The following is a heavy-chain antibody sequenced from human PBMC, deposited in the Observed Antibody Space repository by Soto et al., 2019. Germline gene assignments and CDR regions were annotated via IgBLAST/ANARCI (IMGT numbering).Heavy chain of an antibody. J-gene: IGHJ4*02. CDR1: GFTFGDHW. V-gene: IGHV3-11*04. CDR2: ISSGGDTI. Sequence: GGSLRLSCATSGFTFGDHWMHWVRQAPGKGLEWVAYISSGGDTIHYADSVRGRFTVSRDNARNSLSLQMNTLRVEDTALYYCARDRAAGGYWGQGTLVTVSS. D-gene: IGHD6-13*01. CDR3: ARDRAAGGY.